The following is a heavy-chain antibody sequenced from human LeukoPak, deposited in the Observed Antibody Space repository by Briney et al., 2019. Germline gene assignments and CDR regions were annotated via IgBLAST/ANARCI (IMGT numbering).Heavy chain of an antibody. J-gene: IGHJ1*01. Sequence: PGGSLRLSCAASGFTFSSYVMSWVRQAPGMGLEWVSSISGSGASTYYADSVKGRFTTSRDNSKNTLYLQMHSLRAEDSAVYYCAKMRGDSAGYLAYLLHRGQGTLVTVSS. V-gene: IGHV3-23*01. CDR3: AKMRGDSAGYLAYLLH. CDR1: GFTFSSYV. CDR2: ISGSGAST. D-gene: IGHD5-12*01.